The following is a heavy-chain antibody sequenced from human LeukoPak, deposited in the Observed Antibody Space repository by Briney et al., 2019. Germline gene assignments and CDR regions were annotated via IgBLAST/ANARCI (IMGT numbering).Heavy chain of an antibody. CDR1: GYTLTELS. V-gene: IGHV1-24*01. D-gene: IGHD3-16*02. CDR2: FDPEDGET. Sequence: ASVKVSCKVSGYTLTELSMHWVRQAPGKGPEWMGGFDPEDGETIYAQKFQGRVTMTEDTSTDTAYMELSSLRSEDTAVYYCATVYDYVWGSYRYYFDYWGQGTLVTVSS. J-gene: IGHJ4*02. CDR3: ATVYDYVWGSYRYYFDY.